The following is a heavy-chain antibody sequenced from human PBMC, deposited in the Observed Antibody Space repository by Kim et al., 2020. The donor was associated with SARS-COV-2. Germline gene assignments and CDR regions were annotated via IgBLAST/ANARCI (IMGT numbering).Heavy chain of an antibody. CDR2: ISYDGSNK. J-gene: IGHJ6*02. CDR3: ASGDGMDV. V-gene: IGHV3-30*03. D-gene: IGHD3-3*01. Sequence: GGSLRLSCAASGFTFSSYGMHWVRQAPGKGLEWVAVISYDGSNKYYADSVKGRFTISRDNSKNTLYLQMNSLRAEDTAVYYCASGDGMDVWGQGTTVTVSS. CDR1: GFTFSSYG.